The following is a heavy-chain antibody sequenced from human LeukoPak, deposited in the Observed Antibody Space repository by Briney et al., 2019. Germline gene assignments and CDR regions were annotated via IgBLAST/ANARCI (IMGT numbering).Heavy chain of an antibody. Sequence: SETLSLTCAVYGGSFSGYYWSWIRQPPGKGLEWIGEINHSGSTNYNPSLKSRVTISVDTSKNQFSLKLSSVTAADTAVYYCARVEYYYDSSGSGAFDIWGQGTMVTVSS. CDR3: ARVEYYYDSSGSGAFDI. D-gene: IGHD3-22*01. J-gene: IGHJ3*02. CDR1: GGSFSGYY. CDR2: INHSGST. V-gene: IGHV4-34*01.